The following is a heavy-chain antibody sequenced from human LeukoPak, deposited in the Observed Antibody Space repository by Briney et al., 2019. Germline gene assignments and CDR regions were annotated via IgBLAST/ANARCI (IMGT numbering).Heavy chain of an antibody. V-gene: IGHV4-59*01. CDR2: IYYSGST. CDR3: AGHDYGGLVDY. D-gene: IGHD4-23*01. Sequence: PSETLSLTCTVSGGSISSYYWSRIRQPPGKGLEWIGYIYYSGSTNYNPSLKSRVTISVDTSKNQLSLKLSSVTAADTAVYYCAGHDYGGLVDYWGQGTLVTVSS. J-gene: IGHJ4*02. CDR1: GGSISSYY.